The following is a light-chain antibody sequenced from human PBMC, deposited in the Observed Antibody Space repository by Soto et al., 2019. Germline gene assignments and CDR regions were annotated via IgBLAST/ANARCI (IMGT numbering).Light chain of an antibody. CDR3: QQHGSSPIT. CDR1: QSIHTS. V-gene: IGKV3-20*01. Sequence: VLTPSPATLSLSPGERANLSCRASQSIHTSLAWYQQKPGQPPRLVVYGASSRATGIPDRFSGSGSGTDFTLTISRLEPEDFAVYYCQQHGSSPITFGQGTRLEIK. J-gene: IGKJ5*01. CDR2: GAS.